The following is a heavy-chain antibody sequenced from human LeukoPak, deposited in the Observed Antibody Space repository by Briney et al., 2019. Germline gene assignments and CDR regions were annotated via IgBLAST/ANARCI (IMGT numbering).Heavy chain of an antibody. Sequence: GASVKVSCKASGGTFSSYAISWVQQAPGQGLEWMGGIIHIFGTANYAQKFQGRVTITADESTSTAYMELSSLRSEDMAVYYCARDVGAIDYWGQGTLVTVSS. J-gene: IGHJ4*02. CDR1: GGTFSSYA. D-gene: IGHD1-26*01. CDR2: IIHIFGTA. CDR3: ARDVGAIDY. V-gene: IGHV1-69*01.